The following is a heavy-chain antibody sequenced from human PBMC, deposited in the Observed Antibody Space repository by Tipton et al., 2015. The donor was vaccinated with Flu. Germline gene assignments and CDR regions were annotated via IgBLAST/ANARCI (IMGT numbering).Heavy chain of an antibody. CDR1: GGSISSYY. D-gene: IGHD6-19*01. Sequence: TLSLTCTVSGGSISSYYWSWIRQPPGKGLERIGYIYYSGSTNYNPSLKSRVTISVDTSKNQFSLKLSSVTAADTAVYYCARGAFHRPYSSVWYGVRIYYFDYWGQGTLVTVSS. J-gene: IGHJ4*02. V-gene: IGHV4-59*12. CDR2: IYYSGST. CDR3: ARGAFHRPYSSVWYGVRIYYFDY.